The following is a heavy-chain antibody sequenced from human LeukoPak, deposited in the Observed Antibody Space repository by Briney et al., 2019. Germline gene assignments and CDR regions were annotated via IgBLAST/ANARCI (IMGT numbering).Heavy chain of an antibody. CDR3: AKLPVSYSSGWSNFDY. V-gene: IGHV3-23*01. CDR1: GFTFSSYA. J-gene: IGHJ4*02. CDR2: ISGSGGST. D-gene: IGHD6-19*01. Sequence: PGGSLRLSCAASGFTFSSYAMSWVRQAPGKGLEWVSGISGSGGSTYYADSVKGRFTISRDNSKNTLYLQMNSLGAEDTAIYYCAKLPVSYSSGWSNFDYWGQGTLVTVSS.